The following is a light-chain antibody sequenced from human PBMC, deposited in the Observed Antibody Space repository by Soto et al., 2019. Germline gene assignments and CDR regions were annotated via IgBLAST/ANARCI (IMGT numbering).Light chain of an antibody. CDR3: QQGNTSAIT. V-gene: IGKV1-39*01. J-gene: IGKJ1*01. Sequence: DIQMTQCPSSLSASVGDRVTITCRASQSIGKHLNWYQQKPGKAPKFLIYAASNLQSGVPSRFSGSGSGTDFTLTVNSLQPEDFATYYCQQGNTSAITFGQGTKVDIK. CDR2: AAS. CDR1: QSIGKH.